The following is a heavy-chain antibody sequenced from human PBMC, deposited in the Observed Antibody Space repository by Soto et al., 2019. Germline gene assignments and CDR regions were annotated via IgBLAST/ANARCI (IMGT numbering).Heavy chain of an antibody. CDR2: ISGSGGST. J-gene: IGHJ5*02. CDR3: AKAEGSDIVVVPAAMANWFDP. V-gene: IGHV3-23*01. D-gene: IGHD2-2*01. CDR1: GFTFSSYA. Sequence: GGSLRLSCAASGFTFSSYAMSWVRQAPGKGLEWVSAISGSGGSTYYADSVKGRFTISRDNSKNTLYLQMNSLRAEDTAVYYCAKAEGSDIVVVPAAMANWFDPWGQGTLVTVSS.